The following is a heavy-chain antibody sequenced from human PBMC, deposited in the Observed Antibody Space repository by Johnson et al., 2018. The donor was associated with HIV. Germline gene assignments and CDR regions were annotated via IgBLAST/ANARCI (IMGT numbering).Heavy chain of an antibody. CDR3: ARGGVQFVEWLFTDQYGFDI. J-gene: IGHJ3*02. V-gene: IGHV3-33*01. Sequence: QVQLVGSGGGVVQPGGSLRLSCAASGFTFSSYGMHWVRQAPGKGLEWVAVIWYDGSNKYYAESVKGRFTVSRDNSKNTLYMKMNSLRPEDMAVYYCARGGVQFVEWLFTDQYGFDIWGQGTMVTVSS. CDR1: GFTFSSYG. CDR2: IWYDGSNK. D-gene: IGHD3-3*01.